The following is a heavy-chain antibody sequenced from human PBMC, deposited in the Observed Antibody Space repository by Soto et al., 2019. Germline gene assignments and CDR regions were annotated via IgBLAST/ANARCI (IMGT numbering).Heavy chain of an antibody. CDR3: XXXXXXXXXXXY. Sequence: QITLKESGPALVKPTQTLTLTCTFSGFSLSTSGVGVGWIRQPPGEALEWLALIYWDDYKHFSPSLESRLTXXXXXXXXXXXXXXXXXXXXXXXXXXXXXXXXXXXXXXYWGQGTLVTVSS. V-gene: IGHV2-5*02. J-gene: IGHJ4*02. CDR2: IYWDDYK. CDR1: GFSLSTSGVG.